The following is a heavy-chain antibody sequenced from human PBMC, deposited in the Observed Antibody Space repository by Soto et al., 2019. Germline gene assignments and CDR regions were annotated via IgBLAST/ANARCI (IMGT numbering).Heavy chain of an antibody. J-gene: IGHJ4*02. CDR1: GDSISIRSYY. CDR2: IYYSGST. CDR3: ARQRTSVVTKAYFDV. D-gene: IGHD2-21*02. Sequence: PSETLSLTCTFTGDSISIRSYYWGWIRQPPGKGLEWIGSIYYSGSTYNSPSLRSRVSMSIDTSKDQFSLKLKSVTAADTALYFCARQRTSVVTKAYFDVWGPGSLVTVSS. V-gene: IGHV4-39*01.